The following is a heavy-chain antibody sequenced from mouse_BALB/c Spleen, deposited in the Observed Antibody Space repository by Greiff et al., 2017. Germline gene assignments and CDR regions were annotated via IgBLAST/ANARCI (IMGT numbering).Heavy chain of an antibody. V-gene: IGHV5-17*02. CDR2: ISSGSSTI. CDR3: ARVYYGNYFDY. D-gene: IGHD2-1*01. CDR1: GFTFSSFG. J-gene: IGHJ2*01. Sequence: EVQLQESGGGLVQPGGSRKLSCAASGFTFSSFGMHWVRQAPEKGLEWVAYISSGSSTIYYADTVKGRFTISRDNPKNTLFLQMTSLRSEDTAMYYCARVYYGNYFDYWGQGTTLTVSS.